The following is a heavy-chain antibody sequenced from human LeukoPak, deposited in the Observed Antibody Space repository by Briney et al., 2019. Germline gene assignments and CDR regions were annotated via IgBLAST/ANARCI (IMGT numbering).Heavy chain of an antibody. CDR3: AKDISNYDFWSGFYT. J-gene: IGHJ5*02. Sequence: SGGSLRLSCAASGFTFDDYAMHWVRQAPGKGLEWVSLISGDGGSTYYADPVKGRFTISRDNSKNSLYLQMNSLRTEDTALHYCAKDISNYDFWSGFYTWGQGTLVTVSS. CDR1: GFTFDDYA. D-gene: IGHD3-3*01. CDR2: ISGDGGST. V-gene: IGHV3-43*02.